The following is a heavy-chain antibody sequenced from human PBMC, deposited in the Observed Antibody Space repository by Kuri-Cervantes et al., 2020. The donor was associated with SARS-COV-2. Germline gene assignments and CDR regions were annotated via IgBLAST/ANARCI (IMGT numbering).Heavy chain of an antibody. Sequence: GSLRLSCTVSGGSISSSSYYWGWIRQPPGKGLEWIGSIYYSGSTYYNPSLKSRVTISVDTSKNQLSLKLSSVTAADTAVYYCARQGTGYYGSGSYYYYYYGMDVWGQGTTVTVSS. CDR1: GGSISSSSYY. J-gene: IGHJ6*02. CDR2: IYYSGST. D-gene: IGHD3-10*01. CDR3: ARQGTGYYGSGSYYYYYYGMDV. V-gene: IGHV4-39*01.